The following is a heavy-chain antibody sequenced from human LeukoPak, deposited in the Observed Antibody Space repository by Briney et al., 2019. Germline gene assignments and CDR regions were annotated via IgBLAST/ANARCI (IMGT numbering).Heavy chain of an antibody. J-gene: IGHJ4*02. D-gene: IGHD5-24*01. Sequence: PGGSLRLSCAASEFTFSSFAMSWVRQPPGKGLEWVSTISSSGGSTFYAESVKGRFTISRDNNENTLYLQMNSLRAEDTAVYYCARDPKDGYSPYFDYWGQGTLVTVSS. CDR3: ARDPKDGYSPYFDY. V-gene: IGHV3-23*01. CDR2: ISSSGGST. CDR1: EFTFSSFA.